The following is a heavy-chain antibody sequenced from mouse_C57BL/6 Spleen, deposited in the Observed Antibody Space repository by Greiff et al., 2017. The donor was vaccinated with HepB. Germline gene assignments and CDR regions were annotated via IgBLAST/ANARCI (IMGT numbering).Heavy chain of an antibody. J-gene: IGHJ3*01. CDR3: ARRDYGSSSWFAY. Sequence: EVMLVESGGGLVKPGGSLKLSCAASGFTFSSYTMSWVRQTPEKRLEWVATISGGGGNTYYPDSVKGRFTISRDNAKNTLYLQMSSLRSEDTALYYCARRDYGSSSWFAYWGQGTLVTVSA. CDR2: ISGGGGNT. V-gene: IGHV5-9*01. CDR1: GFTFSSYT. D-gene: IGHD1-1*01.